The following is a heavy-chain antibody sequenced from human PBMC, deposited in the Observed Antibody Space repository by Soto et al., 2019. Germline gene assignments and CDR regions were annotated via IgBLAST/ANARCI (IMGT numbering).Heavy chain of an antibody. CDR3: TTSIVGATNDAFDI. D-gene: IGHD1-26*01. Sequence: GGSLRLSCAASGFTFSNAWMSWVRQAPGKGLEWVGRIKSKTDGGTTDYAAPVKGRFTILRDDSKNTLYLQMNSLKTEDTAVYYCTTSIVGATNDAFDIWGQGTMVTVSS. CDR2: IKSKTDGGTT. J-gene: IGHJ3*02. V-gene: IGHV3-15*01. CDR1: GFTFSNAW.